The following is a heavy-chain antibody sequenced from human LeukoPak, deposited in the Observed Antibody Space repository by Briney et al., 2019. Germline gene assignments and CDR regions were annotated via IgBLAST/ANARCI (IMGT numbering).Heavy chain of an antibody. CDR1: GGSFSGYY. D-gene: IGHD6-13*01. Sequence: SETLSLTCAVYGGSFSGYYWSWIRQPPGKGLEWIGEINHSGSPNYNPSLKSRVTISVDTSKNQFSLKLSSVTAADTAVYYCARGISSSWQFDYWGQGTLVTVSS. J-gene: IGHJ4*02. V-gene: IGHV4-34*01. CDR3: ARGISSSWQFDY. CDR2: INHSGSP.